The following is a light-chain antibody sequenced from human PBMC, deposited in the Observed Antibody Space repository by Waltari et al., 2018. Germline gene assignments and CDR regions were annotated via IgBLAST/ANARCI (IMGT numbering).Light chain of an antibody. V-gene: IGLV4-69*01. Sequence: QLVLTQSPSASASLGASVKLTSTLSSGPSTSATACPQPPPQKAPGYFMTPHTVRNPKQETGKGPRYLGKLNSGGSHSKGDGIPDRFSGSSSGAERYLTLSSLQSEDEADYYCQTWGTGIRGVFGGGTKLTVL. CDR3: QTWGTGIRGV. J-gene: IGLJ2*01. CDR2: LNSGGSH. CDR1: SGPSTSA.